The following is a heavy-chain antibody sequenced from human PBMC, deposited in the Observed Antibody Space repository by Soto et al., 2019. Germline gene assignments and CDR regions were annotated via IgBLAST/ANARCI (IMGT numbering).Heavy chain of an antibody. D-gene: IGHD4-4*01. V-gene: IGHV1-69*13. CDR3: ARAPYSNHAPPYSTYYYYGMDV. CDR1: GGTFSSYA. J-gene: IGHJ6*02. Sequence: SVKVSCKASGGTFSSYAISWVRQAPGQGLEWMGGISPIFGTANYAQKFQGRVTITADESTSTAYMELSSLRSEDTAVYYCARAPYSNHAPPYSTYYYYGMDVWGQGTTVTVSS. CDR2: ISPIFGTA.